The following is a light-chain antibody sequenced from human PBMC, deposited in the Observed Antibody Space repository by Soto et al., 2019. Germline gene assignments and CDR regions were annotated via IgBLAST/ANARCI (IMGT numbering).Light chain of an antibody. J-gene: IGKJ5*01. V-gene: IGKV3D-15*01. CDR3: QQHGQWPIT. CDR2: GIS. CDR1: QSVNSN. Sequence: EIVMTQSPDTLSVSLGERATLSCRASQSVNSNYLAWYQQKPGQAPRPLIYGISKRATDIPDRFSGSGSGTELTLTITSLQPEDFETYYCQQHGQWPITFGQGTRLEIK.